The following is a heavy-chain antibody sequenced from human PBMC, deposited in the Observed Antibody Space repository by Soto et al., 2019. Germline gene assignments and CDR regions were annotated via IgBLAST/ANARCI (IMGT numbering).Heavy chain of an antibody. J-gene: IGHJ6*02. V-gene: IGHV1-69*06. CDR3: ARVGGRSSGYYYGMDV. CDR1: GGTFSRYA. Sequence: VASVKVSCKASGGTFSRYAISWVRQAPGQGLEWMGGIIPIFGTANYAQKFQGRVTITADKSTSTAYMELSSLRSEDTAVYCCARVGGRSSGYYYGMDVWGQGTTVTVSS. CDR2: IIPIFGTA. D-gene: IGHD6-6*01.